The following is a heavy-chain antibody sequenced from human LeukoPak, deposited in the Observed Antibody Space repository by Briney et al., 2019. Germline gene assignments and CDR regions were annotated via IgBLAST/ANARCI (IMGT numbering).Heavy chain of an antibody. CDR1: GFTVSSNY. Sequence: PGGSLRLSCAASGFTVSSNYMSWVRQAPGKGLEWVSVIYSGGSTYYADSVKGRFTISRDNSKNTLYLQMNSLRAEDTAVYYCARARPYYYGSGSPPPLGYWGREPWSPSPQ. V-gene: IGHV3-53*01. CDR3: ARARPYYYGSGSPPPLGY. D-gene: IGHD3-10*01. J-gene: IGHJ4*02. CDR2: IYSGGST.